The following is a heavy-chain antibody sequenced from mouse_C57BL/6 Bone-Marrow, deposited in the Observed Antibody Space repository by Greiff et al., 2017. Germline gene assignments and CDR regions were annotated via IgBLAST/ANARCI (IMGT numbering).Heavy chain of an antibody. Sequence: QVQLQQPGAELVKPGASVKLSCKASGYTFTSYWMHWVKQRPGQGLEWIGMIHPNSGSTNYNEKFKSKATLTVDKSSSTAYMQISSLTSEDSAVYYCARRGDGYYGGFAYWGQGTLVTVSA. V-gene: IGHV1-64*01. J-gene: IGHJ3*01. CDR1: GYTFTSYW. CDR2: IHPNSGST. CDR3: ARRGDGYYGGFAY. D-gene: IGHD2-3*01.